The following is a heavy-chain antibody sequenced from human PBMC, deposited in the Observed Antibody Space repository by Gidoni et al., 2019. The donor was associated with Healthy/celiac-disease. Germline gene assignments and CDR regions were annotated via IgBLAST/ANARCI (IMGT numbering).Heavy chain of an antibody. Sequence: EVQLLESGGGLVQPGGSLRLSCAASGFTFSSYAMSWVRQAPGKGLGWVSAIRGSGGSTYYADSVKGRFTISRDNSKNTLYLQMNSLRAEDTAVYYCAKDYSSSWDGWFDPWGQGTLVTVSS. D-gene: IGHD6-13*01. V-gene: IGHV3-23*01. CDR2: IRGSGGST. J-gene: IGHJ5*02. CDR3: AKDYSSSWDGWFDP. CDR1: GFTFSSYA.